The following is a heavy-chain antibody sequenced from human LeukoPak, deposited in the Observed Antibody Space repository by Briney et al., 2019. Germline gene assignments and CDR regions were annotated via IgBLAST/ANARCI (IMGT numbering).Heavy chain of an antibody. CDR3: AREYSGLDY. CDR1: GFTLSDHH. V-gene: IGHV3-11*01. CDR2: ISDCGNTI. J-gene: IGHJ4*02. Sequence: GGSLRLSCAASGFTLSDHHMTWIREAPGEGVEGVSYISDCGNTINYADTVEGRFSISRDNGKNLVFLQMNSLRAEDTAIYYCAREYSGLDYWGQGTLVIVSS. D-gene: IGHD5-12*01.